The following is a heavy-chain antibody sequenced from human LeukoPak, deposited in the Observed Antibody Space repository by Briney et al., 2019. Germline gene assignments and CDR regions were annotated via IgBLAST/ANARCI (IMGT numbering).Heavy chain of an antibody. CDR2: IKEDGSET. CDR1: GFTFSSHW. D-gene: IGHD3-10*01. CDR3: ARTLFGAISPGY. V-gene: IGHV3-7*01. Sequence: GGSLRLSCAASGFTFSSHWMTWVRQAPGRGLEWVANIKEDGSETFYGDSVKGRFTISRDNAENSLDLQMNNLRPEDTAMYYCARTLFGAISPGYWGQGTLVTVSS. J-gene: IGHJ4*02.